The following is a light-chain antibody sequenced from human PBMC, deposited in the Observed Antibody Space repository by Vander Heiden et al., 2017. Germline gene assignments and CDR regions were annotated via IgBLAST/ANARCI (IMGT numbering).Light chain of an antibody. Sequence: QTVVTQEPSLTVSPGGTVTLTCASSTGAVTSGYYPNWFQQKPGQAPRALIYSTTNKYSSTPARVSGSLLGGNAALTLSGAQPEDEAEDFCLLPYGGAQGVFGGGTKLTVL. V-gene: IGLV7-43*01. CDR2: STT. CDR1: TGAVTSGYY. CDR3: LLPYGGAQGV. J-gene: IGLJ2*01.